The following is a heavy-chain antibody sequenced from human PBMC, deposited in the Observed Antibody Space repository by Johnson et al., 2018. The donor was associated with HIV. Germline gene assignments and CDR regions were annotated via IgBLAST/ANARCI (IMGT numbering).Heavy chain of an antibody. D-gene: IGHD1-26*01. V-gene: IGHV3-66*04. Sequence: MQLVESGGGVVRPGGSLRLSCAASGFTFDDFGMGWVRQAPGKGLEWVSLIDSGGTTNYEDSVKGRFTISRNDSKNTLYLQMNSLRAADTALYYCARPHSFQYHHAFDNWGQGTKVTYSS. CDR3: ARPHSFQYHHAFDN. CDR2: IDSGGTT. J-gene: IGHJ3*02. CDR1: GFTFDDFG.